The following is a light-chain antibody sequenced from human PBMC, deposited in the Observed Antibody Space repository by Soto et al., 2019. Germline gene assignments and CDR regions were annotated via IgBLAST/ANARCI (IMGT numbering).Light chain of an antibody. V-gene: IGKV1-5*03. J-gene: IGKJ4*01. Sequence: DIQMTQSPSTLSASVGDRVTITCRASQSISNSLAWYQQKPGKAPNLLIYKASSLESGVPSRFSGSGSGTEFPLTISSLQPDDSATYYCRQYVSYPVTFGGGTKVEMK. CDR1: QSISNS. CDR3: RQYVSYPVT. CDR2: KAS.